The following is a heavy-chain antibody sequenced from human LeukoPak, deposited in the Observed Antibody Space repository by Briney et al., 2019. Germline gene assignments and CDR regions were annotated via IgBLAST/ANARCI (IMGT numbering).Heavy chain of an antibody. J-gene: IGHJ4*02. CDR1: GFSFGSYS. Sequence: GGSLRLSCAASGFSFGSYSMNWVRQAPGKGLEWVSSISSSSTYIYYAESVKGRFTISRDNAKKSPYLQMNSLRTEDTAVYYCARRSDSSGYYLEYWGQGNLVTVSS. CDR3: ARRSDSSGYYLEY. V-gene: IGHV3-21*01. CDR2: ISSSSTYI. D-gene: IGHD3-22*01.